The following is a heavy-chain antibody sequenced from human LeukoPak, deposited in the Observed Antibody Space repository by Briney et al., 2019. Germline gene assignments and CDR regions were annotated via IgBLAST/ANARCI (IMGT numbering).Heavy chain of an antibody. V-gene: IGHV3-23*01. CDR2: ISGSGGST. J-gene: IGHJ4*02. CDR1: GFTFSSYG. Sequence: GGSLRLSCAASGFTFSSYGMTWVRQAPGQGLEWVSAISGSGGSTYYADSVKGRFTISRDNSKNTLYLQMNSLRAADTAVYYCAKDRSFIVVVTAIPDYWGQGTLVTVSS. CDR3: AKDRSFIVVVTAIPDY. D-gene: IGHD2-21*02.